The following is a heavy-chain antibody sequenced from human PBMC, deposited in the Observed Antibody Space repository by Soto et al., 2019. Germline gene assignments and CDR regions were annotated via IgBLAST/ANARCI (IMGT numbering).Heavy chain of an antibody. CDR3: AKDGLCSSTSCYPGY. J-gene: IGHJ4*02. V-gene: IGHV3-9*01. Sequence: LRLSCAASGLTVDGYAMHWVRQAPGKGLEGVSGISWNSGSIGYADSVTGRFTISRDNAKNSLYLQMNSLRAEDTALYYCAKDGLCSSTSCYPGYWGQGTPVTVSS. CDR1: GLTVDGYA. D-gene: IGHD2-2*01. CDR2: ISWNSGSI.